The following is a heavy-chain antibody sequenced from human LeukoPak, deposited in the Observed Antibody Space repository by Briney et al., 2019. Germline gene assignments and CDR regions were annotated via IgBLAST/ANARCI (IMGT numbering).Heavy chain of an antibody. D-gene: IGHD2-15*01. Sequence: GGSLRLSCAASGFTFSSYWMSWVRQAPGKGLEWVANIKQDGSEKYYVDSVKGRFTISRDNSKNTLYLQMNSLTAEDTAIYYCARDCTGGSCYSDYWGQGTLVTVSS. CDR3: ARDCTGGSCYSDY. CDR1: GFTFSSYW. J-gene: IGHJ4*02. V-gene: IGHV3-7*03. CDR2: IKQDGSEK.